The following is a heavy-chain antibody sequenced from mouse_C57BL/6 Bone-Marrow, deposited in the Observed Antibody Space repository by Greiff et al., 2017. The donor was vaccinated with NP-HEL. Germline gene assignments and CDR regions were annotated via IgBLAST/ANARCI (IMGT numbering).Heavy chain of an antibody. CDR3: ARHAPPYGSSYGWYFDV. Sequence: EVQVVESGGDLVKPGGSLKLSCAASGFTFSSYGMSWVRQTPDKRLEWVATISSGGSYTYYPDSVKGRFTIARDNAKNTLYLQMSSLKSEDTAMYYCARHAPPYGSSYGWYFDVWGTGTTVTVSS. CDR2: ISSGGSYT. CDR1: GFTFSSYG. D-gene: IGHD1-1*01. V-gene: IGHV5-6*01. J-gene: IGHJ1*03.